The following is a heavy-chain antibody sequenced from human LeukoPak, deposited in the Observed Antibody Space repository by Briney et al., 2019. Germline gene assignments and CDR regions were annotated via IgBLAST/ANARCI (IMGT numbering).Heavy chain of an antibody. CDR3: ARVLITGVDY. CDR2: ISSSGSTI. CDR1: GFTFSSYE. V-gene: IGHV3-48*03. Sequence: GRSLRLSCAASGFTFSSYEMNWVRQAPGKGLGWVSYISSSGSTIYYADSVKGRFTISRDNAKNSLYLQMNSLRAEDTAVYYCARVLITGVDYWGQGTLVTVSS. J-gene: IGHJ4*02. D-gene: IGHD1-20*01.